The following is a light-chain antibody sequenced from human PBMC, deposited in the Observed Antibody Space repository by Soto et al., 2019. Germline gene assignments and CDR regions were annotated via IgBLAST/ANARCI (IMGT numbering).Light chain of an antibody. V-gene: IGKV1-39*01. CDR3: QQGYRSLT. J-gene: IGKJ4*01. Sequence: DIQMTQSPSSLSASVGDRVTITCRATQNIFSYLNWYQQKPGKAPKLLIYGASTLQYGVPSRFSGSGAGTDFTLTISGLQREDFATYYCQQGYRSLTFGGGSKVEIK. CDR1: QNIFSY. CDR2: GAS.